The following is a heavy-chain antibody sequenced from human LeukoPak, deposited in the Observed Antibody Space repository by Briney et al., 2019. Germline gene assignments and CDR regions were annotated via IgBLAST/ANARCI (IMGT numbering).Heavy chain of an antibody. J-gene: IGHJ4*02. CDR2: IYHSGST. CDR1: GGSISSGRYY. V-gene: IGHV4-30-2*01. Sequence: SETLSLTCTVSGGSISSGRYYWSWIRQPPGKGLEWIGYIYHSGSTYYNPSLKSRVTISVDRSKNQFSLKLTSVTAADTAVYYCARDLGMNYFDYWGQGTLVTVSS. D-gene: IGHD7-27*01. CDR3: ARDLGMNYFDY.